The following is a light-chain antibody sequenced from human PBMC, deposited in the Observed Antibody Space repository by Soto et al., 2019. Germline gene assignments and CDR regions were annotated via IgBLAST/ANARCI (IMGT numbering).Light chain of an antibody. V-gene: IGKV1-39*01. CDR1: QAINKN. Sequence: DLQMTQSPHSLSASVGESVTISCRASQAINKNLNWYQLNEGQAPKLLIYSTSEFQPGVPSRFSGSISETEFSLTITGLQPDDSATYFGQQSFRTPYTFGQGT. CDR2: STS. CDR3: QQSFRTPYT. J-gene: IGKJ2*01.